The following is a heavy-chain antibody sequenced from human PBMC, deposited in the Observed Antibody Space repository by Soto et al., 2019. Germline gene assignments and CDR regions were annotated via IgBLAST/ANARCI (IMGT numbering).Heavy chain of an antibody. Sequence: EVQLVESGGGLVKPGGSLRLSCGASGITFSGYSMNWVRQAPGRGLEWVSSISSSSSYMYYADSVKGRFTISRDNAKNSLYLQMNSLRVEDTAVYYCARGDDWNGNYFDYWGQGTLVTVSS. V-gene: IGHV3-21*01. D-gene: IGHD1-1*01. CDR2: ISSSSSYM. CDR1: GITFSGYS. CDR3: ARGDDWNGNYFDY. J-gene: IGHJ4*02.